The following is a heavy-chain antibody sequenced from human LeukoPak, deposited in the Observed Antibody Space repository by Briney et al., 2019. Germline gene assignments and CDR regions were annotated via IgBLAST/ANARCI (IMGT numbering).Heavy chain of an antibody. CDR3: TTDTDYGDSYFDY. J-gene: IGHJ4*02. D-gene: IGHD4-17*01. CDR2: IKSKTDGGTT. CDR1: GLTFSNAW. Sequence: AGGSLRLSCAASGLTFSNAWMSWVRQAPGKGLEWVGRIKSKTDGGTTDYAAPVKGRFTISRDDSKNTLYLQMNSLKTEDTAVYYCTTDTDYGDSYFDYWGQGTLVTVSS. V-gene: IGHV3-15*01.